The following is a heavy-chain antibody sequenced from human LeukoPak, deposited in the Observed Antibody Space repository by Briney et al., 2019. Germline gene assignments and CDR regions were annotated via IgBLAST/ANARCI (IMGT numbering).Heavy chain of an antibody. CDR1: GFTFSYFS. CDR2: ISSSSTYI. V-gene: IGHV3-21*01. Sequence: GGSLRLSCAVSGFTFSYFSMSWVRQAPGKGLEWVSSISSSSTYIYHADSVKGRFTVSRDNAKNSLNLQMNSLRAEDTAVYYCARDSFSSGVDNPDIWGQGTMVTVSS. D-gene: IGHD3-3*01. J-gene: IGHJ3*02. CDR3: ARDSFSSGVDNPDI.